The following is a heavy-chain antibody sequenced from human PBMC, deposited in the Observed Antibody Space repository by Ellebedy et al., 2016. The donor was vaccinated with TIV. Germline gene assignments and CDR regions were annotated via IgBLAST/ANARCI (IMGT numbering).Heavy chain of an antibody. CDR3: ARRQLYMSDY. CDR1: GGTFSSYP. J-gene: IGHJ4*02. CDR2: IIPILGIA. Sequence: AASVKVSCKASGGTFSSYPISWVRQAPGQGLEWMGRIIPILGIANYAQKFQGRVTMTRNTSISTAYMELTSLRSEDTAVYFCARRQLYMSDYWGQGTLVTVSS. D-gene: IGHD1-1*01. V-gene: IGHV1-69*02.